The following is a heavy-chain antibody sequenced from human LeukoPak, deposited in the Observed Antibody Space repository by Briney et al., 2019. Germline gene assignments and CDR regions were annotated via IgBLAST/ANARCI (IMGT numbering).Heavy chain of an antibody. J-gene: IGHJ4*02. CDR3: AKSSNWYEGDFDY. CDR1: GFTFSSYA. CDR2: ISGSGGST. Sequence: GGSLRLSCAASGFTFSSYAMSWVRQAPGKGLEWVSAISGSGGSTYSADSVRGRFTISRDNSKNTLYLQMNSLRAEDTAVYYCAKSSNWYEGDFDYWGQGTLVTVSS. D-gene: IGHD6-13*01. V-gene: IGHV3-23*01.